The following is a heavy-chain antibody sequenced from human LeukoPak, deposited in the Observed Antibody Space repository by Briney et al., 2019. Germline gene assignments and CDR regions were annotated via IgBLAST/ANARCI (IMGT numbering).Heavy chain of an antibody. CDR2: IYHSGST. V-gene: IGHV4-38-2*02. CDR1: GYSISSGYY. J-gene: IGHJ4*02. D-gene: IGHD1-26*01. Sequence: SETLSLTCTVSGYSISSGYYWGWIRQPPGKGLEWIGSIYHSGSTYYNLSLKSRVTISVETSNNQFPLKLSSVTAADTAVYFCARGPGGTYNPHYLDYWGQGTLVTVSS. CDR3: ARGPGGTYNPHYLDY.